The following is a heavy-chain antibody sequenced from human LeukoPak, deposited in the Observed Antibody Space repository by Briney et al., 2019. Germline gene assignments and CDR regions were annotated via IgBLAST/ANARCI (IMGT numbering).Heavy chain of an antibody. J-gene: IGHJ6*02. CDR1: GYSFTSYW. CDR3: VSSNPGYRRDIYDMDV. CDR2: IYPGDSAN. D-gene: IGHD6-13*01. V-gene: IGHV5-51*01. Sequence: GESLKISCKGSGYSFTSYWVGWVRQMPGKGLEWLGIIYPGDSANRYSPPFQGQITISADKSISTAYMQWSSLKASDPAMYYCVSSNPGYRRDIYDMDVWGQGTTVTVSS.